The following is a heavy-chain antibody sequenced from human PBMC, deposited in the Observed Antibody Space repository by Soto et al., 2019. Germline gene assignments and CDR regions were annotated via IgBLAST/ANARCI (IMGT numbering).Heavy chain of an antibody. Sequence: VGSLRLSCAASGFTFSSYAMSWVRQAPGKGLEWVSAISGSGGSTYYADSVKGRFTISRDNSKNTLYLQMNSLRAEDTAVYYCAKSGETQWLREYYFDYWGQGTLVTVSS. V-gene: IGHV3-23*01. J-gene: IGHJ4*02. CDR3: AKSGETQWLREYYFDY. D-gene: IGHD6-19*01. CDR1: GFTFSSYA. CDR2: ISGSGGST.